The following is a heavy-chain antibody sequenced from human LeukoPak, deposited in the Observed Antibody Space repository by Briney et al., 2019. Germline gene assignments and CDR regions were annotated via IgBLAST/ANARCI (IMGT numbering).Heavy chain of an antibody. Sequence: GGSLRLSCAASGFTFSSYSMNWVRQAPGKGLEWVSSISSSSYIYYADSVKGRFTISRDNAKNSLYLQMNSLRAEDTAVYYCASAEVVTRFDYWGQGTLVTVSS. CDR3: ASAEVVTRFDY. V-gene: IGHV3-21*01. J-gene: IGHJ4*02. CDR2: ISSSSYI. D-gene: IGHD2-15*01. CDR1: GFTFSSYS.